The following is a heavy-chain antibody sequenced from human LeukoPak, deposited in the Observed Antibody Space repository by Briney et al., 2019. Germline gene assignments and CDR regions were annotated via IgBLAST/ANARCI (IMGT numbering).Heavy chain of an antibody. Sequence: SETLSLTCTVSGGSISSYYWSWIRQPAGKGLEWIGRIYTSGSTNYNPSLKSRVTMSVDTSKNQFSLKLSSVTAADTAVYYCAREDSSGYASWFDPWGQGTLVTVSS. CDR2: IYTSGST. J-gene: IGHJ5*02. V-gene: IGHV4-4*07. CDR1: GGSISSYY. CDR3: AREDSSGYASWFDP. D-gene: IGHD3-22*01.